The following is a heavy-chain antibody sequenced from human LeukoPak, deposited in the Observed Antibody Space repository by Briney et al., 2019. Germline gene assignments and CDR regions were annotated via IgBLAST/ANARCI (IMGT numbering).Heavy chain of an antibody. CDR1: GGSISSSNW. D-gene: IGHD3-10*01. J-gene: IGHJ3*02. V-gene: IGHV4-4*02. CDR3: ATGVVRTASGAFDI. CDR2: IYHIGSA. Sequence: SETLSLTCAVSGGSISSSNWWSWVRQPPGKGLEWIGEIYHIGSANYNPSLKSRVSISVDKSKNQFSLKLTSVTAADTAVYYCATGVVRTASGAFDIWGQGTMVTVSS.